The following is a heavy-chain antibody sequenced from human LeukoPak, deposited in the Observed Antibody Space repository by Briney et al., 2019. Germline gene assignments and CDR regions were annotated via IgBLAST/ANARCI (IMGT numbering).Heavy chain of an antibody. D-gene: IGHD2-2*01. CDR3: AAGPDCSSTSCLFEF. CDR1: GYMFTELP. Sequence: GASVKVSCKVSGYMFTELPIHWVRQTPAKGLEWMGGFDPADGEPVYAQNFKDRLTMTEDTSTETAYMKLRSLGSEDTAVYYCAAGPDCSSTSCLFEFWGQGTLVTVSS. V-gene: IGHV1-24*01. J-gene: IGHJ4*02. CDR2: FDPADGEP.